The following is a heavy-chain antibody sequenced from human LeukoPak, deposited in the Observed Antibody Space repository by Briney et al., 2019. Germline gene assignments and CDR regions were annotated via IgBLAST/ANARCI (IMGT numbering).Heavy chain of an antibody. J-gene: IGHJ6*03. CDR2: ISGSGGST. V-gene: IGHV3-23*01. Sequence: PGGSLRLSCAASGFTFSSYAMSWVRQAPGKGLEWVSAISGSGGSTYYADSVKGRFTISRDNSKNTLYLQMNSLRAEDTAVYYCAKALEDIVVVPAAFAGPYYYYYMDVWGKGATVTVSS. CDR1: GFTFSSYA. D-gene: IGHD2-2*01. CDR3: AKALEDIVVVPAAFAGPYYYYYMDV.